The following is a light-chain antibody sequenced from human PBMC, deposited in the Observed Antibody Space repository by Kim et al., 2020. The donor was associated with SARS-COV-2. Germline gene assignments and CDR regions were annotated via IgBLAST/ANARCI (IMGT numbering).Light chain of an antibody. CDR2: QDN. J-gene: IGLJ2*01. CDR1: NLQFKY. CDR3: QVWDNSLGV. Sequence: SYELTQPPSVSVSPGETATISCTGDNLQFKYVCWYQRTAGHSPVLVLYQDNKRPSGIPERFSGSNSGNTATLTISGTQAMDEADYYCQVWDNSLGVFGAGTKLTV. V-gene: IGLV3-1*01.